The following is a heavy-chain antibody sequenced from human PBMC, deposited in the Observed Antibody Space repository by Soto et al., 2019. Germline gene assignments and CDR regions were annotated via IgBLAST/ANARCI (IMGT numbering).Heavy chain of an antibody. CDR3: ASALLRLGELSLRY. CDR1: GGSISSYY. CDR2: IYTSGST. J-gene: IGHJ4*02. V-gene: IGHV4-4*07. Sequence: QVQLQESGPGLVKPSETLSLTCTVSGGSISSYYWSWLRQPAGKGLEWIGRIYTSGSTNYNPSLKSRVTMSVDTSKNQFSLKLSSVTAADAAVYYCASALLRLGELSLRYWGQGTLVTVSS. D-gene: IGHD3-16*02.